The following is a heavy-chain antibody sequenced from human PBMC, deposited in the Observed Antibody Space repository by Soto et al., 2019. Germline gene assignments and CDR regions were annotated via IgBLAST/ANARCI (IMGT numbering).Heavy chain of an antibody. CDR2: IDPSDSYT. D-gene: IGHD6-13*01. Sequence: PGESLKISCKGSGYSFTSYWISWVRQMPGKGLEWMGRIDPSDSYTNYSPSFQGHVTISADKSISTAYLQWSSLKASDTAMYYCARHQFWGDSSSWYSDYWGKGTTVTVSS. CDR1: GYSFTSYW. J-gene: IGHJ6*04. CDR3: ARHQFWGDSSSWYSDY. V-gene: IGHV5-10-1*01.